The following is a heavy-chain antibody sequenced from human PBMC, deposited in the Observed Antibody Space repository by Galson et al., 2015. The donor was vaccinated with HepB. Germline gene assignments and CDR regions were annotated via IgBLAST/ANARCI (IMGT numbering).Heavy chain of an antibody. J-gene: IGHJ4*02. CDR2: ISGSGGST. CDR1: GFTFSSYA. D-gene: IGHD3-10*01. V-gene: IGHV3-23*01. Sequence: SLRLSCAASGFTFSSYAMSWVRQAPGKGLEWVSAISGSGGSTYYADSVKGRFTISRDNSKNTLYLQMNRLRAEDTAVYYCASEVYGSGRYSFDYWGQGTLVTVSS. CDR3: ASEVYGSGRYSFDY.